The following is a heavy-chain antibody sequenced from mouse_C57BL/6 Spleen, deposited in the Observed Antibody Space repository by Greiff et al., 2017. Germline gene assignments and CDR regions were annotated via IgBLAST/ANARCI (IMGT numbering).Heavy chain of an antibody. CDR3: ARDKDYYGRAWFAY. CDR2: ISDGGSYT. Sequence: EVMLVEPGGGLVKPGGSLKLSCAASGFTFSSYAMSWVRQTPEKRLEWVATISDGGSYTYYPDNVKGRFTISRDNAKNNLYLQMSHLKSEDTAVCYCARDKDYYGRAWFAYWGQGTLVTVSA. CDR1: GFTFSSYA. J-gene: IGHJ3*01. V-gene: IGHV5-4*01. D-gene: IGHD1-2*01.